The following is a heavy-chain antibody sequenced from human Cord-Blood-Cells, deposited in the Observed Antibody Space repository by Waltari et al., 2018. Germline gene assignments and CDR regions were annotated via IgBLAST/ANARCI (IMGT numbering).Heavy chain of an antibody. D-gene: IGHD2-15*01. J-gene: IGHJ4*02. CDR1: GGSSSGYY. V-gene: IGHV4-34*01. CDR2: INHSGST. CDR3: ARYCSGGSCYYFDY. Sequence: QVQLQQWGAGLLTPSETLSLHCAAYGGSSSGYYWRWIPAPPGKGLEWIGEINHSGSTNYNRSLKSRVTISVDTSKNHFSLKLSSVTAADTAVYYCARYCSGGSCYYFDYWGQGTLVTVSS.